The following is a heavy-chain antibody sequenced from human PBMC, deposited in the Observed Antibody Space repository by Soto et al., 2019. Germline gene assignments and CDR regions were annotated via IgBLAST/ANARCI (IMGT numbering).Heavy chain of an antibody. CDR1: GYTFTSYD. CDR2: MNPNSGNT. J-gene: IGHJ6*02. Sequence: ASVKVSCKASGYTFTSYDINWVRQATGQGLEWMGWMNPNSGNTGYAQKFQGRVTMTRNTSISTAYMELSSLRSEDTAVYYCARRPGRFWGGGYYYHGMDVWGQGTTVTVSS. CDR3: ARRPGRFWGGGYYYHGMDV. V-gene: IGHV1-8*01. D-gene: IGHD3-16*01.